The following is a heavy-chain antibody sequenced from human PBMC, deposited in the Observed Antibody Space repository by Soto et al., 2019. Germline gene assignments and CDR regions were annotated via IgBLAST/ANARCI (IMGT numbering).Heavy chain of an antibody. J-gene: IGHJ6*02. CDR1: GFTFSSYA. Sequence: RLSCAASGFTFSSYAMHWVRQAPGKGLEGVAVISYDGSNKYYADSVKGRFTISRDNSKNTLYLQMNSLRAEDTAVYYCARGSGYSYGRFYGMDVWGQGTTVTVSS. CDR3: ARGSGYSYGRFYGMDV. D-gene: IGHD5-18*01. CDR2: ISYDGSNK. V-gene: IGHV3-30-3*01.